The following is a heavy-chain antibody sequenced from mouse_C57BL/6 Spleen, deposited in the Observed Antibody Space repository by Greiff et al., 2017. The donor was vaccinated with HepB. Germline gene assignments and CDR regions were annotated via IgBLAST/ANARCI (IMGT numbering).Heavy chain of an antibody. Sequence: VQLQQSGAELVRPGTSVKVSCKASGYAFTNYLIEWVKQRPGQGLEWIGVINPGSGGTNYNEKFKGKATLTADKSSSTAYMQLSSLTSEDSAVYLCARSWDEMDYWGQGTSVTVSS. CDR3: ARSWDEMDY. D-gene: IGHD4-1*01. CDR2: INPGSGGT. V-gene: IGHV1-54*01. J-gene: IGHJ4*01. CDR1: GYAFTNYL.